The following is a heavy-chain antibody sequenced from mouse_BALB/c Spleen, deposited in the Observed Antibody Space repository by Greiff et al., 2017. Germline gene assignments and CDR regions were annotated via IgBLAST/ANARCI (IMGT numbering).Heavy chain of an antibody. CDR3: ARDQRTGTGAMDY. CDR2: IWAGGST. V-gene: IGHV2-9*02. D-gene: IGHD4-1*01. J-gene: IGHJ4*01. Sequence: VKLVESGPGLVAPSQSLSITCTVSGFSLTSYGVHWVRQPPGKGLEWLGVIWAGGSTNYNSALMSRLSISKDNSKSQVFLKMNSLQTDDTAMYYCARDQRTGTGAMDYWGQGTSVTVSS. CDR1: GFSLTSYG.